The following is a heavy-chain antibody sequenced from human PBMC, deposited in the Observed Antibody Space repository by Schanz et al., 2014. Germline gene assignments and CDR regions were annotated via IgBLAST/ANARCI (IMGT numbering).Heavy chain of an antibody. CDR2: IKQDGSEK. J-gene: IGHJ4*02. CDR3: AKYGGELGVSFEY. D-gene: IGHD7-27*01. V-gene: IGHV3-7*01. CDR1: GFTFSSYW. Sequence: EVQLVESGGGLVQPGGSLRLSCAASGFTFSSYWMSLVRQAPGEGLEWVANIKQDGSEKYYVDSVKGRFTISRDNAKNSLYLQMNSLRPEDTAVYYCAKYGGELGVSFEYWGQGTLVTVSS.